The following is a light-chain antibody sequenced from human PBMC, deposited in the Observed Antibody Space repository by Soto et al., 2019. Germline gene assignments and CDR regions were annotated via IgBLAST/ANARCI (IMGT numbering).Light chain of an antibody. Sequence: EIVLTQSPATLSLSPGERATLSCRASQSVSSYLAWYQQKHGQAPRLLIYDASNRATGIPARFSGSGSETDLNLTISSLEPEDFAVYYCQQRSDWPPMYTFGQGTRLEIK. J-gene: IGKJ2*01. CDR2: DAS. CDR3: QQRSDWPPMYT. CDR1: QSVSSY. V-gene: IGKV3-11*01.